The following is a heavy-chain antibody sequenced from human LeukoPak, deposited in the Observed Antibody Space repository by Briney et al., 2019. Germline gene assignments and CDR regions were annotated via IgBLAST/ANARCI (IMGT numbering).Heavy chain of an antibody. CDR3: ARSRRPFYYYGMHV. V-gene: IGHV1-2*02. Sequence: ASVKVSCKASGYILSDYYVHWIRQAPGQGLEWMGWIDPNSGGTHHAPNFRGRATMTRDSAISTVYLDLRRLTSDDTATYYCARSRRPFYYYGMHVWGLGTSVTVSS. CDR1: GYILSDYY. CDR2: IDPNSGGT. J-gene: IGHJ6*02.